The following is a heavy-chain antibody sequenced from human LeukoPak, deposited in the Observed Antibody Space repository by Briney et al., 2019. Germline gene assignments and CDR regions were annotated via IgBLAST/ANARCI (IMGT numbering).Heavy chain of an antibody. D-gene: IGHD2-2*02. V-gene: IGHV3-7*01. J-gene: IGHJ3*01. CDR2: INLDGSEK. Sequence: GGSLRLSCAASGFSFSAYWMSWVRQASGKGLEWVANINLDGSEKYYVDSVRGRFTISRDNAKNSLYLQMNSLRDEDAAVYFCARDVKYPLDLWGQGTMVTVSS. CDR3: ARDVKYPLDL. CDR1: GFSFSAYW.